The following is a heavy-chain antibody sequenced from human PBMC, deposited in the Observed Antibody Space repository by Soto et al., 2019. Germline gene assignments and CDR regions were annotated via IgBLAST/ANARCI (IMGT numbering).Heavy chain of an antibody. CDR3: AKPLRYCSGGSCYSQHYYDMDV. Sequence: SGGSLRLSCAASGFTFSNYAMSWVRQAPGKGLEWVSTISGSGVITYYADSVRGRFAISRDNSKNTLYVQMNSLRAEDTAVYYCAKPLRYCSGGSCYSQHYYDMDVWGQGTTVTVSS. D-gene: IGHD2-15*01. J-gene: IGHJ6*02. CDR2: ISGSGVIT. CDR1: GFTFSNYA. V-gene: IGHV3-23*01.